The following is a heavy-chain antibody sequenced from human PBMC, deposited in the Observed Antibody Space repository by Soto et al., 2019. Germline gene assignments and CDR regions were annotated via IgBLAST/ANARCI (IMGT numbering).Heavy chain of an antibody. D-gene: IGHD6-19*01. CDR1: GFNFNNYR. J-gene: IGHJ4*02. CDR2: IKEDGSER. V-gene: IGHV3-7*03. CDR3: ASPKVSRDWDF. Sequence: EVQLLESGGGLVQPGGSLRLSCAVSGFNFNNYRMSWVRQAPGKGLEWVARIKEDGSERYYVASVSGRFTISRDKAKNTLILQMNSLRPDVTAVSFCASPKVSRDWDFWGQGTLVTVSS.